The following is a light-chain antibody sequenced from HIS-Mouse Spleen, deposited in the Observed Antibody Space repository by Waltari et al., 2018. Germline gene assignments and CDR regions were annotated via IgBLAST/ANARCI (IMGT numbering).Light chain of an antibody. CDR2: EGS. J-gene: IGLJ2*01. CDR1: SSDVGSYNL. Sequence: QSALTQPAAVSVSPGQSITLSCTGTSSDVGSYNLVSWYQQHPGKAPKLMIYEGSKRPSGVSKRFSGSKSGNTASLTISGLQAEDEADYYCCSYAGSSTFEVFGGGTKLTVL. V-gene: IGLV2-23*03. CDR3: CSYAGSSTFEV.